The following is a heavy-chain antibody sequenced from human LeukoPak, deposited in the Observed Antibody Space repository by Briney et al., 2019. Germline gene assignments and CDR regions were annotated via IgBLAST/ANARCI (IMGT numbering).Heavy chain of an antibody. CDR1: GGSFSGYY. CDR3: ARIRDYYDSSGYYYVTYFDY. J-gene: IGHJ4*02. V-gene: IGHV4-34*01. CDR2: INHSGST. Sequence: PSETLSLTCAVYGGSFSGYYWSWIRQPPGKGLEWIGEINHSGSTNYNPSLKSRVTISVDTSKNQFSLKLSSVTAADTVVYYCARIRDYYDSSGYYYVTYFDYWGQGTLVTVSS. D-gene: IGHD3-22*01.